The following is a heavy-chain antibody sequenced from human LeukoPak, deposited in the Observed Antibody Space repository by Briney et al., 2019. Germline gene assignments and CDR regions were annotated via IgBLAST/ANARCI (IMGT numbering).Heavy chain of an antibody. CDR3: AKDYTMVRGVNAFDI. Sequence: SETLSLTCTVSGGSISSGGYYWSWIRQPPGKGLEWIGYIYHSGSTYYNPSLKSRVTISVDRSKNQFSLKLSSVTAADTAVYYCAKDYTMVRGVNAFDIWGQGTMVTVSS. D-gene: IGHD3-10*01. CDR2: IYHSGST. CDR1: GGSISSGGYY. V-gene: IGHV4-30-2*01. J-gene: IGHJ3*02.